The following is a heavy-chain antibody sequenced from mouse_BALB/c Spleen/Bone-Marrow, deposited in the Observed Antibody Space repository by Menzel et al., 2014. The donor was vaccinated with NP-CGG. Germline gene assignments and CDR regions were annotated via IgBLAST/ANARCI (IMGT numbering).Heavy chain of an antibody. CDR1: GFTFSSFG. J-gene: IGHJ4*01. CDR2: ISTGSSTI. Sequence: EVMLVESGGGLVQPGGSRKLSCAASGFTFSSFGMHWVRQAPEKGLEWVAYISTGSSTIYYADTVKGRFTISRDNPKNTLFLQMTSLRSVDTAMYYCARSDGAMDYWRQGTSVTVSS. V-gene: IGHV5-17*02. D-gene: IGHD2-3*01. CDR3: ARSDGAMDY.